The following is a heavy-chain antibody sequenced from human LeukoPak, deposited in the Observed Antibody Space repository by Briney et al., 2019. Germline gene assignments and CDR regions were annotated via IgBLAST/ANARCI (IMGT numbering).Heavy chain of an antibody. CDR2: ISGSGDST. D-gene: IGHD1-1*01. CDR1: DDSITMYY. V-gene: IGHV3-23*01. Sequence: ETLSLTCSVSDDSITMYYWTWIRQPPGKGLEWVSGISGSGDSTYYADSVKGRFTISRDNSKNILYLQMNSLRADDTAVYYCAKGLEYNRGPFDIWGQGTMVTVSS. J-gene: IGHJ3*02. CDR3: AKGLEYNRGPFDI.